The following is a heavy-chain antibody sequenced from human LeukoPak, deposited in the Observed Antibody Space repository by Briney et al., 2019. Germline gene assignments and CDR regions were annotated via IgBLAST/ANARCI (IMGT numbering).Heavy chain of an antibody. J-gene: IGHJ4*02. D-gene: IGHD1-1*01. CDR3: AREQQLVLFDY. CDR1: GYSFPSYW. Sequence: GESLKISCKVSGYSFPSYWITWVRQVPGKGLEWMGRIAPSDSYTNYNPSFEGHVTMSVEKSITTVYLQWSSLKASDTAIYYCAREQQLVLFDYWGQGALVTVSS. V-gene: IGHV5-10-1*01. CDR2: IAPSDSYT.